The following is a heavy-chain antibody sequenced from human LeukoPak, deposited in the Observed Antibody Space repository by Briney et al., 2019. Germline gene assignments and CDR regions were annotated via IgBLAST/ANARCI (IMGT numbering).Heavy chain of an antibody. CDR1: GYSFTSYW. Sequence: GESLKISCKGSGYSFTSYWIAWVRQIPGKGLEWMGIIYPGDSDTRYSPSFQGQVTISADKSISIAYLQWNSLKASDTAIYYCARRASATEDLDYWGQGTLVTVSS. J-gene: IGHJ4*02. CDR3: ARRASATEDLDY. V-gene: IGHV5-51*01. CDR2: IYPGDSDT.